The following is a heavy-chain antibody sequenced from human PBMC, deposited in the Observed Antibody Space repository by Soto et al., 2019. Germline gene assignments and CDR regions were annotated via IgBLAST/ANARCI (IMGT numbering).Heavy chain of an antibody. Sequence: SETLSLTCAVYGGSFSGYYWSWIRQPPGKGLEWIGEINHSGSTNYNPSLKSRVTISVDTSKNQFSLKLSSVTAADTAVYYCARDLIAVAGTTNNAFDIWGQGTMVTV. J-gene: IGHJ3*02. CDR1: GGSFSGYY. V-gene: IGHV4-34*01. CDR2: INHSGST. D-gene: IGHD6-19*01. CDR3: ARDLIAVAGTTNNAFDI.